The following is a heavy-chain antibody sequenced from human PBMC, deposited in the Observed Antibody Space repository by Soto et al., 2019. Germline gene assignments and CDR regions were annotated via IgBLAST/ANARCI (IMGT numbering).Heavy chain of an antibody. Sequence: GGSLRLSCAASGFTFDDYAMHWVRQAPGKGLEWVSGISWNSGSIGYADSVKGRFTISRDNAKNSLYLQMNSLRAEDTALYYCAKDIWGDIVVVPAAGVRGLAYMDVWGKGTTVTVSS. CDR2: ISWNSGSI. D-gene: IGHD2-2*01. V-gene: IGHV3-9*01. CDR3: AKDIWGDIVVVPAAGVRGLAYMDV. J-gene: IGHJ6*03. CDR1: GFTFDDYA.